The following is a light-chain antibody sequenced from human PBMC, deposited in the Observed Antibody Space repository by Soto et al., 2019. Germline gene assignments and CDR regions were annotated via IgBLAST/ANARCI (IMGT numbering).Light chain of an antibody. V-gene: IGLV2-14*03. J-gene: IGLJ2*01. CDR3: GSYTNSITLV. CDR1: SSDVGAYNY. CDR2: DVN. Sequence: QSALTQPASVSGSPGQSITISCTGTSSDVGAYNYVSWYQHHPDKVPKLLIYDVNMRPPGISNRFSGSKSGNTASLTISGIQAEDGCYYYWGSYTNSITLVFGGGTKLTVL.